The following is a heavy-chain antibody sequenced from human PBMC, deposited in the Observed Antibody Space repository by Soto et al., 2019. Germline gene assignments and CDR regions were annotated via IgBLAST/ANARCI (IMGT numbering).Heavy chain of an antibody. Sequence: EVQLVESGGGLVQPGGSLRLSCAASGFTVSSNYMSWVRQAPGKGLEWVSVIYSGGSTYYADSVKGRFTISRDNSKNTLYLQMNSLRAEDTAVYYCVRQWLVYNWFDPWGQGTLVTVSS. CDR2: IYSGGST. J-gene: IGHJ5*02. CDR1: GFTVSSNY. V-gene: IGHV3-66*04. CDR3: VRQWLVYNWFDP. D-gene: IGHD6-19*01.